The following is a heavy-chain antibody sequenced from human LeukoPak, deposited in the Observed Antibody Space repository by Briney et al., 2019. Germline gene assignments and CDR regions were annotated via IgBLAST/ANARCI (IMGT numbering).Heavy chain of an antibody. CDR2: IIPILGIA. J-gene: IGHJ4*02. V-gene: IGHV1-69*04. CDR1: GGTFSSYA. CDR3: ASPKGYCSSTSCYLAY. Sequence: SVKVSCKASGGTFSSYAISWVRQAPGQGLEWMGRIIPILGIANYAQKFQGRVTITADKSTSTAYMELSSLRSEDTAVYYCASPKGYCSSTSCYLAYWGQGTLVTVSS. D-gene: IGHD2-2*01.